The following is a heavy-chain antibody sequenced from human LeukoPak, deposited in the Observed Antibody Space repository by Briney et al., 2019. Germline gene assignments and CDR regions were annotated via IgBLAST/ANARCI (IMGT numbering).Heavy chain of an antibody. CDR3: ARSLSTAGIDF. CDR2: VYHSGTT. J-gene: IGHJ4*02. V-gene: IGHV4-38-2*01. Sequence: SETLSLTCAVSGYSISSGRYWGWIRQRPGKGLEWIGSVYHSGTTYYNPSLKSRLTISVDTSNNQFSLNLRSVTAADTAVYYCARSLSTAGIDFWGQGTLVTVSS. D-gene: IGHD4-17*01. CDR1: GYSISSGRY.